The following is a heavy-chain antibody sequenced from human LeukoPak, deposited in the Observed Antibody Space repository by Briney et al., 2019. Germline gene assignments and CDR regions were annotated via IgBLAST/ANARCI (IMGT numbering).Heavy chain of an antibody. Sequence: SETLSLTCTVCGGSINSYYWNWIRQPPGKALEWIGYIYSSGTTNYNPSLKCRVTISVDTSKNQFSLRLTSLTAADTAVYYCARGTRWSDYWGQGTLVTVSS. V-gene: IGHV4-59*01. CDR2: IYSSGTT. CDR1: GGSINSYY. CDR3: ARGTRWSDY. D-gene: IGHD1-1*01. J-gene: IGHJ4*02.